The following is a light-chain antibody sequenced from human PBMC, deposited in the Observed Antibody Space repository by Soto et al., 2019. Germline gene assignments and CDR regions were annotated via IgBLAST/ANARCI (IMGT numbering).Light chain of an antibody. J-gene: IGLJ3*02. V-gene: IGLV1-47*01. CDR2: RNN. CDR1: SSNIGSNY. CDR3: AAWDDSLSGWV. Sequence: QSVLTQPPSASGTPGQRVTISCSGSSSNIGSNYVYWYQQLPGTAPKLLIYRNNQRPSGVPDRFSGSKSGTSASLAISGLRSEDEAEYYCAAWDDSLSGWVFRGGTKLTVL.